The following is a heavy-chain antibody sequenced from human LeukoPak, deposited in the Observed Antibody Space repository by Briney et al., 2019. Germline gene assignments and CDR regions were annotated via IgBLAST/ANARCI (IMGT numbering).Heavy chain of an antibody. CDR3: ARVSTLIVVVPADAFDI. CDR2: ISAYNGNT. D-gene: IGHD2-2*01. CDR1: GYTFTSYG. J-gene: IGHJ3*02. V-gene: IGHV1-18*01. Sequence: ASVKVPCKASGYTFTSYGISWVRQAPGQGLEWMGWISAYNGNTNYAQRLQGRVTMTTDTSTSTAYMELRSLRSDDTAVYYCARVSTLIVVVPADAFDIWGQGTMVTVSS.